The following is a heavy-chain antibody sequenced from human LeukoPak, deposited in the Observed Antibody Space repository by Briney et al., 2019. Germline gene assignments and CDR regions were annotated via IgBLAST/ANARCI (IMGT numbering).Heavy chain of an antibody. CDR3: ARDVGYCSGGSCYSLDY. V-gene: IGHV3-30*04. Sequence: GRSLRLSCAASGFTFSSYAMHWVRQAPGKGLEWVAVISYDGSNKYYADSVKGRFTISRDNSKNTLYLQMNSLRAEDTAVYYCARDVGYCSGGSCYSLDYWGQGTLVTVSS. CDR1: GFTFSSYA. CDR2: ISYDGSNK. J-gene: IGHJ4*02. D-gene: IGHD2-15*01.